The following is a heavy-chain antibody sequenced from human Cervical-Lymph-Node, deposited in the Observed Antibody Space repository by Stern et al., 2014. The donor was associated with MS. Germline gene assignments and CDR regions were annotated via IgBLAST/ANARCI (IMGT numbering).Heavy chain of an antibody. D-gene: IGHD3-16*01. CDR3: ARGVGDY. CDR1: GFNFSSYW. J-gene: IGHJ4*02. Sequence: EVQLVESGGGLVQPGGSLRLSCAASGFNFSSYWMHWVRQFPEKGLFWVSQINRDGSDTSYADSVKVRFSISRDNIRNMLYLRMTSLRAEDTAVYYCARGVGDYWGQGARVTVSS. CDR2: INRDGSDT. V-gene: IGHV3-74*02.